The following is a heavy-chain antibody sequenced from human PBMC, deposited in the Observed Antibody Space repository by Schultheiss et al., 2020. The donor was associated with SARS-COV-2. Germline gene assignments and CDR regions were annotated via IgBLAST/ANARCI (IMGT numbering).Heavy chain of an antibody. CDR1: GFTFSSYA. V-gene: IGHV3-30-3*01. J-gene: IGHJ4*02. D-gene: IGHD6-13*01. CDR2: ISYDGSNK. CDR3: ARVTASGYSSSWPDY. Sequence: GGSLRLSCAASGFTFSSYAMHWVRQAPGKGLEWVAVISYDGSNKYYADSVKGRFTISRDNSKNTLYLQMNSLRAEDTAVYYCARVTASGYSSSWPDYGGQGTLVTVSS.